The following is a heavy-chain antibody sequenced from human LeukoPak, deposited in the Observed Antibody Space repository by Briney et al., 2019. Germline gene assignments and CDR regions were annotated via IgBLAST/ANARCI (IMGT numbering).Heavy chain of an antibody. CDR3: ARGWSGSYLGFDY. CDR1: GGSFSGYY. D-gene: IGHD1-26*01. Sequence: SETLSLTCAVYGGSFSGYYWSWIRQPPGKGLEWIGEINHSGSTNYNPSLKSRVTISVDTSKNQFSLKLSSVTAADTAVYYCARGWSGSYLGFDYWGQGTLVTVSS. V-gene: IGHV4-34*01. J-gene: IGHJ4*02. CDR2: INHSGST.